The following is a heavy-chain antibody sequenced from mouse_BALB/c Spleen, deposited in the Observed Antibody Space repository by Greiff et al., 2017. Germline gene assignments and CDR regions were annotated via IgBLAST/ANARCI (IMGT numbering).Heavy chain of an antibody. Sequence: EVHLVESGGGLVKPGGSLKLSCAASGFTFSSYAMSWVRQSPEKRLEWVAEISSGGSYTYYPDTVTGRFTISRDNAKNTLYLEMSSLRSEDTAMYYCARDGYDYAMDYWGQGTSVTVSS. V-gene: IGHV5-9-4*01. CDR1: GFTFSSYA. D-gene: IGHD2-2*01. CDR3: ARDGYDYAMDY. J-gene: IGHJ4*01. CDR2: ISSGGSYT.